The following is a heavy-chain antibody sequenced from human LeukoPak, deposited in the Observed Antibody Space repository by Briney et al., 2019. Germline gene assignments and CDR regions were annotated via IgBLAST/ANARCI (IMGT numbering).Heavy chain of an antibody. CDR3: ARVLNGSGSYYHAFDI. CDR2: IYYSGST. Sequence: SETLSLTCTVSGGSISSSSYYWGWIRQPPGKGLEWIGSIYYSGSTYYNPSLKSRVTISVDTSKNQFSLKLSSVTAADTAVYYCARVLNGSGSYYHAFDIWGQGTMVTVSS. J-gene: IGHJ3*02. D-gene: IGHD3-10*01. CDR1: GGSISSSSYY. V-gene: IGHV4-39*01.